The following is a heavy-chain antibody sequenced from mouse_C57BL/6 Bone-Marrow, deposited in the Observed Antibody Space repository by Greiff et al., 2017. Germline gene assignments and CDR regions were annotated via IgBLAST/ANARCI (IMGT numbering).Heavy chain of an antibody. CDR2: IDPSDSYT. D-gene: IGHD2-2*01. Sequence: QVQLQQPGAELVKPGASVKLSCKASGYTFTSYWMQWVKQRPGQGLEWIGEIDPSDSYTNYTQKFKGKATLTVDTSSSTAYMQLSSRTSEDSAVYYGAREGGWLYYFDYGGQGTTRTVAS. CDR1: GYTFTSYW. CDR3: AREGGWLYYFDY. J-gene: IGHJ2*01. V-gene: IGHV1-50*01.